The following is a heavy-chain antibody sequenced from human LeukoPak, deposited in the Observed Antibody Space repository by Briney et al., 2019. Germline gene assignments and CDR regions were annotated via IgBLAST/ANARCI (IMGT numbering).Heavy chain of an antibody. D-gene: IGHD3-22*01. CDR3: ARHLFYYDSSGYYQPRWAFDI. CDR2: IYTSGST. V-gene: IGHV4-4*07. J-gene: IGHJ3*02. CDR1: GGSISSYY. Sequence: PSETLSLTCTVSGGSISSYYWSWIRQPAGKGLEWIGRIYTSGSTNYNPSLKSRVTISVDTSKNQFSLKLSSVTAADTAVYYCARHLFYYDSSGYYQPRWAFDIWGQGTMVTVSS.